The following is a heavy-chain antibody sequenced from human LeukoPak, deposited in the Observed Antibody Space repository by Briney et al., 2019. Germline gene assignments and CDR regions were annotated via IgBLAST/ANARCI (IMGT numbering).Heavy chain of an antibody. CDR3: AREIKPAAI. Sequence: PGGSLRLSCAASGFTFTNSDMTWVRQSPGEGLEWVSLIYSGGDTYYADSAKGRFTISRDNSKNTLYLQMNSLRAEDTAVYYCAREIKPAAIWGQGTLVTVSS. V-gene: IGHV3-66*01. CDR1: GFTFTNSD. D-gene: IGHD2-2*01. J-gene: IGHJ4*02. CDR2: IYSGGDT.